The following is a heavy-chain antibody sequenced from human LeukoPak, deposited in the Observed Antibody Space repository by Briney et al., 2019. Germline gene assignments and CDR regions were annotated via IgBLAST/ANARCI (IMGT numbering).Heavy chain of an antibody. CDR3: ARDGGSGILD. D-gene: IGHD3-10*01. V-gene: IGHV3-48*03. CDR1: GFTFSSYE. CDR2: ISSNGSPI. Sequence: GGSLTLSCAASGFTFSSYEMNWVRQAPGKGLEWVSYISSNGSPIFYADSVKGRFTISRDNAKNSLSLLMNSLRAEDTAVYYCARDGGSGILDWGQGTLVTVSS. J-gene: IGHJ4*02.